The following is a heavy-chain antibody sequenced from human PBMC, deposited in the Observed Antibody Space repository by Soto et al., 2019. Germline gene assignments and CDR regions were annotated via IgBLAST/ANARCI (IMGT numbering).Heavy chain of an antibody. CDR3: ARSGYYDNWFDP. V-gene: IGHV1-69*13. J-gene: IGHJ5*02. Sequence: ASVNVSCKSSGGTFSSYSISWVRQAPGQGLECMGGIIPIFGTANYAQKFQGRVTITADESTSTAYMELSSLRSEDTAVYYCARSGYYDNWFDPWGQGTLVTVSS. CDR2: IIPIFGTA. CDR1: GGTFSSYS. D-gene: IGHD3-22*01.